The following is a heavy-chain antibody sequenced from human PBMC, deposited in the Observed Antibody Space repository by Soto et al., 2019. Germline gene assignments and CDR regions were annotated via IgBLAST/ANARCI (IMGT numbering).Heavy chain of an antibody. J-gene: IGHJ5*02. V-gene: IGHV4-31*03. D-gene: IGHD2-21*01. CDR3: ARLRIATNNYKWFDP. Sequence: PSETLCFTCSFPVAALNIGNYYWSWIRQVPGKGLEWIGHIYVTGAVDYNPSLRDRITISQDTSERQFSMNLRLVTAADTAVYYWARLRIATNNYKWFDPWGQGTLVTVSS. CDR1: VAALNIGNYY. CDR2: IYVTGAV.